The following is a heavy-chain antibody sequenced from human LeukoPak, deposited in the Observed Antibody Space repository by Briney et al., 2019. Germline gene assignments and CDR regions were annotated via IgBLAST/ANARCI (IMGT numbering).Heavy chain of an antibody. CDR3: ARVGDVGPFDY. V-gene: IGHV3-64*01. J-gene: IGHJ4*02. D-gene: IGHD1-26*01. CDR1: GFTFSSYA. CDR2: MSSNGGTT. Sequence: PGGSLRLSCAASGFTFSSYAMHWVRQAPGKGLEYVSAMSSNGGTTDYANSVKGRLTISRDNSKNTLYLQMGSLRAEDMAVYYCARVGDVGPFDYWGQGTLVTVSS.